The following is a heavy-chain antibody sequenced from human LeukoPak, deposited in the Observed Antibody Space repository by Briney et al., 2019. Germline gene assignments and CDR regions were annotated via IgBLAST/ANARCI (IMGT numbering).Heavy chain of an antibody. D-gene: IGHD3-10*01. J-gene: IGHJ5*02. CDR2: INPNSGGT. CDR1: GYTFTGYY. Sequence: ASVKVSCKASGYTFTGYYMHWVRQAPGQGLEWMGWINPNSGGTNYAQKFQGRVTMTRGTSISTAYMELSRLRSDDTAVYYCARDRSGSPHRWYDPWGQGTLVTVSS. V-gene: IGHV1-2*02. CDR3: ARDRSGSPHRWYDP.